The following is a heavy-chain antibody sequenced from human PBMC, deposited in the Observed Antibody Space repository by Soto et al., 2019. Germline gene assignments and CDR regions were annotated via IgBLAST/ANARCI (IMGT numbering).Heavy chain of an antibody. CDR3: ARVRDDNYHDAHGMDV. Sequence: QVQLVQSGAEVKKPGSSVKVSCKASGGTFSSYAISWVRQAPGQGLEWMGGIIPIFGTANYAQKFQGRVTITADESTRTAYMELSSLRSEDTAVYYCARVRDDNYHDAHGMDVWGQGTTVTVSS. CDR1: GGTFSSYA. J-gene: IGHJ6*02. CDR2: IIPIFGTA. V-gene: IGHV1-69*12. D-gene: IGHD4-4*01.